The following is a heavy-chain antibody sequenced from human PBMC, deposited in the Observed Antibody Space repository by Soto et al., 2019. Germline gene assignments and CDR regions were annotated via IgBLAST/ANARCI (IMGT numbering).Heavy chain of an antibody. CDR2: INPNSGGT. D-gene: IGHD3-10*01. CDR3: ARAPERSGSWATDY. J-gene: IGHJ4*02. Sequence: QVQLVQSGAEVKKPGASVKVSCKASGYTFTGYYMHWVRQAPGQGLEWMGWINPNSGGTNYAQKFQGRVTITADESTSTAYMELSSLRSEDTAVYYCARAPERSGSWATDYWGQGTLVTVSS. CDR1: GYTFTGYY. V-gene: IGHV1-2*02.